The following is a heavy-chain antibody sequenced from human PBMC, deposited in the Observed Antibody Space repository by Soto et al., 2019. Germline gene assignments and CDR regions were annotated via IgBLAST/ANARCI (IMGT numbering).Heavy chain of an antibody. CDR2: IKQDGSEK. D-gene: IGHD1-26*01. CDR3: ARRSSGSYAN. CDR1: GFTFGTYW. V-gene: IGHV3-7*01. J-gene: IGHJ4*02. Sequence: EVQLVESGGGLVQPGGSLRLSCASSGFTFGTYWMSWVRQAPGKGLEWVANIKQDGSEKYYVDSEKGRFTISRDNARNSLYLQMNSLRVEDTAVYYCARRSSGSYANWGQGTLVTVSS.